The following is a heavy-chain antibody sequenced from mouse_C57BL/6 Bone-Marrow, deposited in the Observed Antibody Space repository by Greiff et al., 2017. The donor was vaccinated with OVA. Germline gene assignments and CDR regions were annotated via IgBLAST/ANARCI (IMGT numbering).Heavy chain of an antibody. CDR3: ARRNFYGSSYEDY. CDR2: IHPNSGST. CDR1: GYTFTSYW. V-gene: IGHV1-64*01. Sequence: VQLQQPGAELVKPGASVKLSCKASGYTFTSYWMHWVKQRPGQGLEWIGMIHPNSGSTNYNEKFKSKATLTVDKSSSTAYMQLSSLTSEDSAVYYCARRNFYGSSYEDYWGQGTSVTVSS. D-gene: IGHD1-1*01. J-gene: IGHJ4*01.